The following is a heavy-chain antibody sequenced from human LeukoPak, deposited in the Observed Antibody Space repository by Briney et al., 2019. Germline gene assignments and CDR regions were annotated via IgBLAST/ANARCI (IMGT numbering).Heavy chain of an antibody. V-gene: IGHV3-66*02. D-gene: IGHD4-17*01. CDR3: ARDHGDYGDYYMDV. CDR2: IYSGGST. J-gene: IGHJ6*03. Sequence: GGSLRLSCAASGFTVSSNYMSWVRQAPGKGLEWGSVIYSGGSTYYADSVKGRFTISRDNSKNTLYLQMNSLRAEDTAVYYCARDHGDYGDYYMDVWGKGTTVTVSS. CDR1: GFTVSSNY.